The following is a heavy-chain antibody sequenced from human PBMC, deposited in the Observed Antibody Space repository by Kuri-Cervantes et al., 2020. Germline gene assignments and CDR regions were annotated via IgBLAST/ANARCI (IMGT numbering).Heavy chain of an antibody. D-gene: IGHD2-2*01. Sequence: ESLKISCAVYGGSFSGYYWSWIRQPPGKGLEWIGYIYYSGSTNYNPSLKSRVTISVDTSKNQFSLKLSSVTAADTAVYYCARGLCSSTSCYMDVWGKGTTVTVSS. CDR3: ARGLCSSTSCYMDV. CDR1: GGSFSGYY. J-gene: IGHJ6*03. CDR2: IYYSGST. V-gene: IGHV4-34*01.